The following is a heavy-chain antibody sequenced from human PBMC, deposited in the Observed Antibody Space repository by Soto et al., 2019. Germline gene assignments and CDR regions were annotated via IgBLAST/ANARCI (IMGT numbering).Heavy chain of an antibody. D-gene: IGHD6-6*01. CDR3: AKDLIAARGGYFDL. V-gene: IGHV3-23*01. Sequence: EVQLLESGGGLVQPGGSLRLSCAASGFTFSSYAMSWVRQAPGKGLEWVSAISGSGGSTYYAASVKGRFTISRDNSKNPLYLHMNSLRAEDTAVYYCAKDLIAARGGYFDLWGRGTLVTVSS. CDR2: ISGSGGST. J-gene: IGHJ2*01. CDR1: GFTFSSYA.